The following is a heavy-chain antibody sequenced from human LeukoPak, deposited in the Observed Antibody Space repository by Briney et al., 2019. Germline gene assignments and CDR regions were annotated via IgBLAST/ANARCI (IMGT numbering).Heavy chain of an antibody. CDR3: ARSAPKYYYYYYGMDV. Sequence: EASVKVSCKASGYTFTSYGISWVRQAPGQGLEWMGWISAYNGNTNYAQKLQGRVTMTRDTSTSTVYMELSSLRSEDTAVYYCARSAPKYYYYYYGMDVWGQGTTVTVSS. CDR1: GYTFTSYG. J-gene: IGHJ6*02. CDR2: ISAYNGNT. V-gene: IGHV1-18*01.